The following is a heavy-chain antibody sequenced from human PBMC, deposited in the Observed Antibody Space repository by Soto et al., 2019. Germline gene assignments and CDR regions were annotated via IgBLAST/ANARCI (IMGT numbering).Heavy chain of an antibody. CDR3: ARLYCTTATCDSWFDP. Sequence: EFLKISFTGVGYTFTSFWISWVRQIPGKGLEWMGRIDPSDSYTNYSPSFQGHVSISADKSISTAYLQWSSLKASDTAVYYCARLYCTTATCDSWFDPWGQGTLVTVSS. D-gene: IGHD2-8*01. J-gene: IGHJ5*02. CDR1: GYTFTSFW. CDR2: IDPSDSYT. V-gene: IGHV5-10-1*01.